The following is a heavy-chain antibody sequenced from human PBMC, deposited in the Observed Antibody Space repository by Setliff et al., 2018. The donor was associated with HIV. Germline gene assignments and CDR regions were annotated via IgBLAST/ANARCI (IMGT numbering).Heavy chain of an antibody. CDR2: ISSSGTTT. Sequence: GGSLRLSCAGSGSGGSGFTFSDYYMSWVRQAPGKGLEWLSYISSSGTTTYYADSVKGRFTISRDNAKNSVLLQMNSLRVEDTAVYYCVRDTEVSSSWSFDYWGQGTLVTVPQ. CDR3: VRDTEVSSSWSFDY. J-gene: IGHJ4*02. D-gene: IGHD6-13*01. CDR1: GFTFSDYY. V-gene: IGHV3-11*04.